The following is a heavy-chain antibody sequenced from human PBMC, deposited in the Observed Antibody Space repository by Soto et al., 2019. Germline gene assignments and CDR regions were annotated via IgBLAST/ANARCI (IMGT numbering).Heavy chain of an antibody. D-gene: IGHD1-26*01. CDR1: GFIFSNYV. V-gene: IGHV3-23*04. Sequence: EVQLVASGGGLVQPGGSLRLSCAASGFIFSNYVMSWVRQAPGKGLEWVSSISDSGGTSYYADSVKGRFTISRDNSKSTLYLQMNSLRAEDTAIYYCAKRPRALLTFDSWGQGTLVTVSS. CDR2: ISDSGGTS. J-gene: IGHJ4*02. CDR3: AKRPRALLTFDS.